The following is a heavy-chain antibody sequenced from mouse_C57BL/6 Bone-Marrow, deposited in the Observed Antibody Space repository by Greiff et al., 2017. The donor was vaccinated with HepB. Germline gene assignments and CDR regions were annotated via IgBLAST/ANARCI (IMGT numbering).Heavy chain of an antibody. CDR2: ISDGGSYT. J-gene: IGHJ1*03. Sequence: EVKVVESGGGLVKPGGSLKLSCAASGFTFSSYAMSWVRQTPEKRLEWVATISDGGSYTYYPDNVKGRFTISRDNAKNHLYLQMSHLKSEDTAMYYCARDRGYYGSSFYWYFDVWGTGTTVTVSS. CDR1: GFTFSSYA. CDR3: ARDRGYYGSSFYWYFDV. D-gene: IGHD1-1*01. V-gene: IGHV5-4*01.